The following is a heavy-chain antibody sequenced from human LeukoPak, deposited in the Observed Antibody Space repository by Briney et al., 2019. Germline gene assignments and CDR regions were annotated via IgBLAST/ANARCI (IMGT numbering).Heavy chain of an antibody. D-gene: IGHD3-22*01. J-gene: IGHJ4*02. Sequence: GGSLRLSCAASGFTFSSYWMSWVRQAPGKGLEWVANIKQDGSEKYYVDSVRGRFTISRDNAKNSLYLQMNSLRAEDTAVYYCAREGLLGAIDYWGQGTLVTVSS. CDR2: IKQDGSEK. CDR3: AREGLLGAIDY. CDR1: GFTFSSYW. V-gene: IGHV3-7*01.